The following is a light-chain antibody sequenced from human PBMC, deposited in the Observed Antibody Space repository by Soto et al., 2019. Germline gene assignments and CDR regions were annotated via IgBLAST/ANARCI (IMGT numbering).Light chain of an antibody. J-gene: IGLJ2*01. CDR2: EVS. V-gene: IGLV2-14*01. Sequence: QSALTQPASVSGSPGQSITISCTGTSSDVGGYNYVSWYQQYPGKAPKLMIYEVSNRPSGVSNRFSGSKSGNTASLTISGLQAEDEADYYCSSYISRSSRVVFGGGTKLTVL. CDR1: SSDVGGYNY. CDR3: SSYISRSSRVV.